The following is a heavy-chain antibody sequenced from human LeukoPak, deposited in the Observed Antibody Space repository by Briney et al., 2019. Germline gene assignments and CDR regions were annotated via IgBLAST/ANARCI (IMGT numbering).Heavy chain of an antibody. CDR3: ARHFALLPWQLTPWGIFDY. Sequence: SETLSLTCTVSGDSISSGTHYWGWIRQPPGKGLEWIGNIYYSGSTYYNPSLKSRVTISVDTSKNQLSLKLTYVTAADTALYYCARHFALLPWQLTPWGIFDYWGQGILVMVSS. D-gene: IGHD2-15*01. V-gene: IGHV4-39*01. CDR2: IYYSGST. CDR1: GDSISSGTHY. J-gene: IGHJ4*02.